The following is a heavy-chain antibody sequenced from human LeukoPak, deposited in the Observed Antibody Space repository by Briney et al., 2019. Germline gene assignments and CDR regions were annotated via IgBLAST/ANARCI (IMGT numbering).Heavy chain of an antibody. CDR3: ARDRSPEGYYDSSHWDYYHGMDV. CDR2: SYYSGST. J-gene: IGHJ6*02. Sequence: SETLSLTCIVSGGSISNYYWRWLRQPPGKGLEWIGHSYYSGSTNYNPSLKSRVTISVDTSKNQFSLNLSSVTAADTAMYYCARDRSPEGYYDSSHWDYYHGMDVWGQGTTVTVSS. V-gene: IGHV4-59*01. D-gene: IGHD3-22*01. CDR1: GGSISNYY.